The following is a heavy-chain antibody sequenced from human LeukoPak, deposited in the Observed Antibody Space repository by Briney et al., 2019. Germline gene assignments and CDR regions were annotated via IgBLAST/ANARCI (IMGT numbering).Heavy chain of an antibody. CDR1: GFTFSSYA. CDR2: ISYDGSNK. Sequence: GRSLRLSCAASGFTFSSYAMHWVRQAPGKGLEWVAVISYDGSNKYYADSVKGRFTISRDNSKNTLYLQMNSLRAEDTAVYYCARGDIVVVPAAIRGAFDIWGQGTMVTVSS. CDR3: ARGDIVVVPAAIRGAFDI. V-gene: IGHV3-30-3*01. J-gene: IGHJ3*02. D-gene: IGHD2-2*02.